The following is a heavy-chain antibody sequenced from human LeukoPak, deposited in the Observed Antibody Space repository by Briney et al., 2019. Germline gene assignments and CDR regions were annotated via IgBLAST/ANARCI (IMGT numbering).Heavy chain of an antibody. Sequence: PWGSLRLSCAASGFTFSNAWMSWIRQAPGKGLEWVGRIKSKTDGGTTDYAAPVKGRFTISRDDSKNTLYLQMNSLKTEDTAVYYCTTDGYYYDSSGYYPTDYFDYWGQGTLVTVSS. CDR2: IKSKTDGGTT. V-gene: IGHV3-15*01. J-gene: IGHJ4*02. CDR3: TTDGYYYDSSGYYPTDYFDY. D-gene: IGHD3-22*01. CDR1: GFTFSNAW.